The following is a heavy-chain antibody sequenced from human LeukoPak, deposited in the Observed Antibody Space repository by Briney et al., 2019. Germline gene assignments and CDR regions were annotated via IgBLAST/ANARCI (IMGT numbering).Heavy chain of an antibody. V-gene: IGHV4-59*12. J-gene: IGHJ4*02. CDR3: AREFNTIFGVVITAFDY. Sequence: KASETLSLTCTVSGGSISSYYWSWIRQPPGKGLEWIGYIYYSGSTNYNPSLKSRVTISVDTSKNQFSLKLSSVTAADTAVYYCAREFNTIFGVVITAFDYWGQGTLVTVSS. CDR1: GGSISSYY. CDR2: IYYSGST. D-gene: IGHD3-3*01.